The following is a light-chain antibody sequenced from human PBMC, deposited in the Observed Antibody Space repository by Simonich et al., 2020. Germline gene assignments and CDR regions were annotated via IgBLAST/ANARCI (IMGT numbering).Light chain of an antibody. Sequence: ELVMTQSPAPLSVSPGERATLSCRASPSVSSNLAWYQQKPGQAPRLIIYGASPKATGIPARFSGSGSGTEFTLNISSMQSEDFAVYYCQQYNNWPPWTFGQGTKVEIK. CDR1: PSVSSN. CDR3: QQYNNWPPWT. J-gene: IGKJ1*01. V-gene: IGKV3-15*01. CDR2: GAS.